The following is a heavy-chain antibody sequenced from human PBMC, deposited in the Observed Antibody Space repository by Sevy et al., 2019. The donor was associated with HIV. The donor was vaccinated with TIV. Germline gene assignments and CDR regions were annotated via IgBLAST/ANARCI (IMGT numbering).Heavy chain of an antibody. Sequence: GGSLRLSCAASGFTFDDYGMSWVRQAPGKGLEWVSGINWNGGSTGYADSVKGRFTISRDNAKNSLYLQMNSLRAEDTALYYCARVLHCSGGSCYGAFDIWGQGTMVTVSS. J-gene: IGHJ3*02. CDR1: GFTFDDYG. V-gene: IGHV3-20*04. CDR2: INWNGGST. D-gene: IGHD2-15*01. CDR3: ARVLHCSGGSCYGAFDI.